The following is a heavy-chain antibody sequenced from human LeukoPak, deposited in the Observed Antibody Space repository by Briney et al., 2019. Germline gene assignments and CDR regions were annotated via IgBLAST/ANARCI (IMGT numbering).Heavy chain of an antibody. CDR1: GFTFRSYW. V-gene: IGHV3-74*01. D-gene: IGHD1-26*01. CDR3: ARLGSGDSGSYSNY. Sequence: GGSLRLSCAASGFTFRSYWMHWVRQAPGKGLVWVSRINSDGSRTSYADSVKGRFTISRDNAKSTLYLQMNSLRAEDTAMYFCARLGSGDSGSYSNYWGQGTLVTVSS. CDR2: INSDGSRT. J-gene: IGHJ4*02.